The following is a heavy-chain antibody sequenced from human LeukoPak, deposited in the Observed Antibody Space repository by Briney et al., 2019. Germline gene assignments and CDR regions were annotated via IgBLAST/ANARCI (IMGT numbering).Heavy chain of an antibody. J-gene: IGHJ4*02. CDR3: AKLGYNSWDFDY. Sequence: GGSLRLSCAASGFTFRSYWMSWVRQAPGKGLEWVATINQDVSQIKYVDSVKGRFTISRDNARNSLYLQMNSLRAEDTAVYYCAKLGYNSWDFDYWGQGTVVTVSS. V-gene: IGHV3-7*01. CDR1: GFTFRSYW. CDR2: INQDVSQI. D-gene: IGHD6-13*01.